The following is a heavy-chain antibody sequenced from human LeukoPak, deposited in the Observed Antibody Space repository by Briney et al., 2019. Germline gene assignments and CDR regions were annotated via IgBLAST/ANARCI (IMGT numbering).Heavy chain of an antibody. V-gene: IGHV1-8*01. Sequence: ASVKVSCKASGYTFTSHDINWVRHTTGQGLEWMGWMTPTTGNTGYAQKFQGRVTLTRDTSISTAYLEVSSLRSEDTAVYYCVRVGYGSYWGQGTLVTVSS. CDR2: MTPTTGNT. J-gene: IGHJ4*02. CDR1: GYTFTSHD. CDR3: VRVGYGSY. D-gene: IGHD3-10*01.